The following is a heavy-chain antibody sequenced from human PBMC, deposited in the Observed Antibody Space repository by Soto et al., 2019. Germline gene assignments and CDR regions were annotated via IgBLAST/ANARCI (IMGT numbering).Heavy chain of an antibody. J-gene: IGHJ6*03. CDR2: IKQDGSEK. CDR1: GFTFSSYW. CDR3: ARVDCGDPSYNYYYYMDV. Sequence: GGSLTLSCAASGFTFSSYWMSWVRQAPGKGLEWVANIKQDGSEKYYVDSVKGRFTISRDNAKNSLYLQMNSLRAEDTAVYYCARVDCGDPSYNYYYYMDVWGKGTTVTVSS. V-gene: IGHV3-7*01. D-gene: IGHD4-17*01.